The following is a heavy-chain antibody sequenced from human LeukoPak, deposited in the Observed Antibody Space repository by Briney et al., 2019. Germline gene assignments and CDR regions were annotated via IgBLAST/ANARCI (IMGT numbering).Heavy chain of an antibody. Sequence: PGGSLRLSCVASGVTFGTYGLHWVRQAPGKGLEWVAFIRFDGGDKSYADSVKGRFTISRDNSKNTLYLQMNSLRVEDTAIYYCAKVLPLTFYYMAVWGKGTTVTVSS. CDR1: GVTFGTYG. CDR3: AKVLPLTFYYMAV. CDR2: IRFDGGDK. J-gene: IGHJ6*03. D-gene: IGHD4/OR15-4a*01. V-gene: IGHV3-30*02.